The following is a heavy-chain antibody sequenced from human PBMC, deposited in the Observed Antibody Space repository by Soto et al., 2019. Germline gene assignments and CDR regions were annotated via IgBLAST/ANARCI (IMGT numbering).Heavy chain of an antibody. Sequence: QVQLQEPGPGLVKPSETLSLTCTVSGGSISSYYWSWIRQPPGKGLEWIGYIYYSGSTNYNPSLKSRVTISVDTSKNQFSLKLSSVTAADTAVYYCASAVPYSGYDGGFDYWGQGTLVTVSS. CDR3: ASAVPYSGYDGGFDY. V-gene: IGHV4-59*01. CDR2: IYYSGST. D-gene: IGHD5-12*01. CDR1: GGSISSYY. J-gene: IGHJ4*02.